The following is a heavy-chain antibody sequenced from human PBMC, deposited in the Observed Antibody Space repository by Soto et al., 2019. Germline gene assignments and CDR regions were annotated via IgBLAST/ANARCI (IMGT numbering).Heavy chain of an antibody. D-gene: IGHD3-22*01. V-gene: IGHV4-39*01. J-gene: IGHJ4*02. CDR3: ASLEMDYYDSSGPLVGDY. CDR2: IYYSGST. Sequence: PSETLSLTCTVSGGSISSSSYYWGWIRQPPGKGLEWIGSIYYSGSTYYNPSLKSRVTISVDTSKNQFSLKLSSVTAADTAVYYCASLEMDYYDSSGPLVGDYWGQGTLVTVS. CDR1: GGSISSSSYY.